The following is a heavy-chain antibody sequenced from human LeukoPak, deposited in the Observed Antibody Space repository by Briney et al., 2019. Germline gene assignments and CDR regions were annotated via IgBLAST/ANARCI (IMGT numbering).Heavy chain of an antibody. D-gene: IGHD6-13*01. CDR2: INQDGSEK. Sequence: GGSLRLSCTASEFSFSTYCMTWVRQAPGEGLEWMANINQDGSEKYYVDPVKGRFTIYRDNAKNSLYLQMNSPRAEDTALYYCARGGRTSSWFWEDWGQGTLVTVSS. CDR1: EFSFSTYC. J-gene: IGHJ4*02. V-gene: IGHV3-7*01. CDR3: ARGGRTSSWFWED.